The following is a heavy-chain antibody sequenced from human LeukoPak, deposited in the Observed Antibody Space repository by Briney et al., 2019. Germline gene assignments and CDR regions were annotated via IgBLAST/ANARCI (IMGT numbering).Heavy chain of an antibody. D-gene: IGHD3-16*01. V-gene: IGHV5-51*01. CDR1: GYSFTTYW. Sequence: GESLKISCKGSGYSFTTYWIGWVRQMPGKGLEWMGIIYPGDSDTRYSPSFQGQVTISADKSISTAYLQWSSLKASDTAMYYCAIFDFLFGEINNWFDPWGQGTLVTVSS. CDR2: IYPGDSDT. J-gene: IGHJ5*02. CDR3: AIFDFLFGEINNWFDP.